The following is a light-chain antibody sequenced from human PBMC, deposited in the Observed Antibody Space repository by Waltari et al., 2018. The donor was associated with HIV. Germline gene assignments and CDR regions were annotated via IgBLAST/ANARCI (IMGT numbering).Light chain of an antibody. J-gene: IGKJ2*01. Sequence: EIVMTQSPATLSVSLGERATLSRRASQSVSSYLAWYQQKPGQAPRLLIYDASSRATGVPARFTGSGAGTEFTLTISSMQSEDFAVYYCQQFIFWPFTFGQGTNLEI. CDR1: QSVSSY. CDR2: DAS. CDR3: QQFIFWPFT. V-gene: IGKV3-15*01.